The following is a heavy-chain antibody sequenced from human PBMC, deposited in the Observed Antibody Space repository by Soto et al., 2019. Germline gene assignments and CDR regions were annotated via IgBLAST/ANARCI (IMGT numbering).Heavy chain of an antibody. D-gene: IGHD3-10*01. CDR2: ISAHNGNT. V-gene: IGHV1-18*01. J-gene: IGHJ4*02. Sequence: QVQLVRSGAEVKKPGASVKVSCKASGYTFTSYAISWVRQAPGQGLEWMGWISAHNGNTKYAQKLQGRVTMTTDTSTSTAYMDLRSLRSDDTAVYYCARDVNSGTFDYWGQGTLVTVSS. CDR1: GYTFTSYA. CDR3: ARDVNSGTFDY.